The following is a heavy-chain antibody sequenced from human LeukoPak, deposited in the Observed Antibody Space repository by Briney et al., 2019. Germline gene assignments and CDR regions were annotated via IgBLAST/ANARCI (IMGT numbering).Heavy chain of an antibody. D-gene: IGHD3-16*01. CDR2: IDTAGNT. J-gene: IGHJ3*02. Sequence: GGSLRLSCAASGFTFSSYDMHWVRQATGKGLEWVSAIDTAGNTFYQGSVKGRFTISRENAKNSLYLQMNNVRVGDTAVYYCARTSKVTSVMDIWGQGTMVTVSS. CDR1: GFTFSSYD. CDR3: ARTSKVTSVMDI. V-gene: IGHV3-13*04.